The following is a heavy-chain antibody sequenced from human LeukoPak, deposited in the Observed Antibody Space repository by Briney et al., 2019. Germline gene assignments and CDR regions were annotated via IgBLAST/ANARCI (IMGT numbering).Heavy chain of an antibody. Sequence: ASVKVSCKASGYTFTSYYMHWVRQAPGQGLEWMGIINPSGGSTSYAQKFQGRVTMTRDTSTSTVYMELSSLRSEDTAVYYCARDPAIVVVPAATRRHFDYWGQGTLVTVSS. J-gene: IGHJ4*02. V-gene: IGHV1-46*01. CDR3: ARDPAIVVVPAATRRHFDY. D-gene: IGHD2-2*01. CDR1: GYTFTSYY. CDR2: INPSGGST.